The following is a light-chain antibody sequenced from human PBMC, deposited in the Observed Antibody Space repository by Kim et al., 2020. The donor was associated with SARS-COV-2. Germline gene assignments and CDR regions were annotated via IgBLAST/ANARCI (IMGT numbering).Light chain of an antibody. J-gene: IGLJ3*02. CDR2: ANT. CDR3: QSYDSSLRGSV. V-gene: IGLV1-40*01. CDR1: SSNIGARYD. Sequence: QRVTISCTGSSSNIGARYDVHWYQPLPGTAPKLLIYANTNRPSGVPDRFSASKSGTSASLAITGLQAEDEADYYCQSYDSSLRGSVFGGGTQLTVL.